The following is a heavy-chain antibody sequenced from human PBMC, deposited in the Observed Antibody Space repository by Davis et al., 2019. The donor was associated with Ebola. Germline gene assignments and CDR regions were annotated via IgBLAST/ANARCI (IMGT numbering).Heavy chain of an antibody. CDR2: ITGHNFSA. D-gene: IGHD2-2*01. J-gene: IGHJ1*01. CDR3: ANAVPGAVWYFQH. CDR1: GFIFSNHA. Sequence: GESLKISCEGSGFIFSNHAMSWVRQAPGKGLEWVSTITGHNFSAIYSDSVKGRFTISRDNSKRTLYLQMTSLRAEDTAVYYCANAVPGAVWYFQHWGQGTLVTVSS. V-gene: IGHV3-23*01.